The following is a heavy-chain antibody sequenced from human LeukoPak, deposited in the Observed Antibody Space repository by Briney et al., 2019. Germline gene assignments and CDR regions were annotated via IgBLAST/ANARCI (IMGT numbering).Heavy chain of an antibody. D-gene: IGHD3-22*01. Sequence: PSQTLSLTCTVSGGSITSGSYYWSWIRQPAGKGLEWIGRIYSSGGTNYNPSLKSRVTISVDMSKNQFSLKLSSVTAADTAVYYCARERGKDSSPFYYYYMDVWGKGTTVTVSS. J-gene: IGHJ6*03. CDR2: IYSSGGT. V-gene: IGHV4-61*02. CDR3: ARERGKDSSPFYYYYMDV. CDR1: GGSITSGSYY.